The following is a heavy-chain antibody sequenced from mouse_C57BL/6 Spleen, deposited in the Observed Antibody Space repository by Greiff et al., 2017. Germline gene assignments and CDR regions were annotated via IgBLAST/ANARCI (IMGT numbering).Heavy chain of an antibody. CDR3: ARQDGYDRAWFAY. CDR2: ISSGGSYT. J-gene: IGHJ3*01. V-gene: IGHV5-6*01. CDR1: GFTFSSYG. Sequence: DVHLVESGGDLVKPGGSLKLSCAASGFTFSSYGMSWVRQTPDKRLEWVATISSGGSYTYYPDSVKGRFTISRDNAKNTLYLQMSSLKSEDTAMYYCARQDGYDRAWFAYWGQGTLVTVSA. D-gene: IGHD2-2*01.